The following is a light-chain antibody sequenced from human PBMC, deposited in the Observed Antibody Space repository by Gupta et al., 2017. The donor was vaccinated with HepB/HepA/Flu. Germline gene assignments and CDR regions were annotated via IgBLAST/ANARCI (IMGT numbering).Light chain of an antibody. CDR2: KAS. Sequence: DIQMTQSPSTLSASVGDRVTITCRASQSISSWLAWYHQKPGKAPKLLIYKASSLESGVPSTFSGSGSGTEFTLTISSLQPDDFATYYCQQDNNYLFTFGHGTKVDIK. CDR1: QSISSW. J-gene: IGKJ3*01. CDR3: QQDNNYLFT. V-gene: IGKV1-5*03.